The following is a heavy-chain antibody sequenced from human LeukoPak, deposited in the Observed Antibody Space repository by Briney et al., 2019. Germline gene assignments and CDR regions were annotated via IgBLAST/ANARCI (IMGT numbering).Heavy chain of an antibody. CDR1: GFTFGDYA. CDR2: IRSKAYGGTT. D-gene: IGHD3-22*01. CDR3: TRPIYDSSGYYLDY. J-gene: IGHJ4*02. V-gene: IGHV3-49*04. Sequence: GGSLRLSCTASGFTFGDYAMSWVRQAPGKGLEWVGFIRSKAYGGTTEYAASVKGRFTISRDDSKSIAYLQMNSLKTEDTAVYYRTRPIYDSSGYYLDYWGQGTLVTVSS.